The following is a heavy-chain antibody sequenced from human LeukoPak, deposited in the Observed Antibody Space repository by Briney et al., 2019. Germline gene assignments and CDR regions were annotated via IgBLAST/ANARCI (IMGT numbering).Heavy chain of an antibody. CDR1: GYTFTGYY. CDR2: VNPNSGDT. V-gene: IGHV1-2*02. CDR3: ARDTRRRSLFDY. J-gene: IGHJ4*02. Sequence: ASVKVSCKASGYTFTGYYLHWVRQAPGQGLEWMGCVNPNSGDTNYAQKFQGSVTMTRDTSISTVYMELSRLRSDDTAVYYCARDTRRRSLFDYWGQGTLVTVSS.